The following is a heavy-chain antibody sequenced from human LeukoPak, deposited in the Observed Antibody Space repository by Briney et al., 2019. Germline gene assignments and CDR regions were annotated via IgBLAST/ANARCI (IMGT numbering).Heavy chain of an antibody. CDR1: GFTFSSYG. CDR3: AKDAPNSGWTPYYFDY. V-gene: IGHV3-23*01. J-gene: IGHJ4*02. CDR2: ISGSGGST. Sequence: PGGSLRLSCAASGFTFSSYGMSWVRQASGKGLEWVSAISGSGGSTYYADSVKGRFTISRDNSKNTLYLQMNSLRAEDTAVYYCAKDAPNSGWTPYYFDYWGQGTLVTVSS. D-gene: IGHD6-19*01.